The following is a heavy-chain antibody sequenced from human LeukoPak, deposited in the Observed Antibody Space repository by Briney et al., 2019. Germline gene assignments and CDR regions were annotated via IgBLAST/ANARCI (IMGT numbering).Heavy chain of an antibody. D-gene: IGHD3-10*01. V-gene: IGHV3-7*01. CDR2: IKQDGSEK. Sequence: GGSLRLSCAASGFPFSSYVMSWVRQAPGKGLEWVANIKQDGSEKYYVDSVKGRFTISRDNAKNSLYLQMNSLRAEDTAVYYCARPYGKLKYYFDYWGQGTLVTVSS. CDR1: GFPFSSYV. J-gene: IGHJ4*02. CDR3: ARPYGKLKYYFDY.